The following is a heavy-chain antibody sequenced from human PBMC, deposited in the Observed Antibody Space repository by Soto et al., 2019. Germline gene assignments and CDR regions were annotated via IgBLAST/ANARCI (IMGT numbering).Heavy chain of an antibody. J-gene: IGHJ6*02. CDR3: ARDRARGYCSGGSCSKYYYYGMDV. Sequence: SETLSLTCTVSGGSISSYYWSWIRQPPGKGLEWIGYIYYSGSTNYNPSLKSRVTISVDTSKNQFSLKLSSVTAADTAVYYCARDRARGYCSGGSCSKYYYYGMDVWGQGTTVTVS. V-gene: IGHV4-59*01. CDR1: GGSISSYY. CDR2: IYYSGST. D-gene: IGHD2-15*01.